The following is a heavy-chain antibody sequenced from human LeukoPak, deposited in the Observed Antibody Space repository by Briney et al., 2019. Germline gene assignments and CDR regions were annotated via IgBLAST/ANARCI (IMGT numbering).Heavy chain of an antibody. Sequence: PGGSLRLSCAASGFTFDDYAMHWVRQAPGKGLEWVSGISWNSGSIGYADSVKGRFTISRDNAKNSLYLQMNSLRAEDTALYYCAKDRNDVDTAMGPFDYWGQGTLVTVSS. CDR2: ISWNSGSI. V-gene: IGHV3-9*01. CDR3: AKDRNDVDTAMGPFDY. CDR1: GFTFDDYA. J-gene: IGHJ4*02. D-gene: IGHD5-18*01.